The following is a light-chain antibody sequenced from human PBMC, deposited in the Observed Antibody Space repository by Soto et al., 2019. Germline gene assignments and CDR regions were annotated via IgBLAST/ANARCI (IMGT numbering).Light chain of an antibody. Sequence: DIVMTQSPLSLPVTPGEPASISCRSSRSLLHSNGYNYLAWYQQKPGKAPKLLINAASTLHTGVPSRFSGSGAGTEFNFTISAVQPEDFATYYCQQGINFPLTFGGGTKVDIK. CDR1: RSLLHSNGYNY. V-gene: IGKV2-28*01. CDR3: QQGINFPLT. J-gene: IGKJ4*01. CDR2: AAS.